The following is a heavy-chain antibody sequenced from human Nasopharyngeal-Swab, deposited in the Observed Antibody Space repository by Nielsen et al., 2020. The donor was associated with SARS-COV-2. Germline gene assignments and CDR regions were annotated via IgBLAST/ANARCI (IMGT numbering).Heavy chain of an antibody. CDR1: GGSFSGYY. V-gene: IGHV4-34*01. CDR2: INHSGST. Sequence: SETLSLTCAVSGGSFSGYYWSWIRQPPGKGLEWIGEINHSGSTNYNPSLKSRVTISVDTSKNQFSLKLSSVTAADTAVYYCARVAPLSTMVRGVHYGMDVWGQGTTVTVSS. CDR3: ARVAPLSTMVRGVHYGMDV. J-gene: IGHJ6*02. D-gene: IGHD3-10*01.